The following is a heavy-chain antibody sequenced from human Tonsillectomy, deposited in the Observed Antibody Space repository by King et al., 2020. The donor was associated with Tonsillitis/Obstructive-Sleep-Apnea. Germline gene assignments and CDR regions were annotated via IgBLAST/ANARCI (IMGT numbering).Heavy chain of an antibody. CDR3: TTEWGYCSGGSCYWANTFDY. CDR2: IKSKTDGGTT. CDR1: GFTFSNAW. J-gene: IGHJ4*02. Sequence: VQLVESGGGLVKPGGSLRLSCAASGFTFSNAWMSWVRQAPGKGLEWVGRIKSKTDGGTTDYAAPVKGRFTISRDDSKNTLYLQMNSLKTEDTAVYYCTTEWGYCSGGSCYWANTFDYWGQGTLVTVSS. V-gene: IGHV3-15*01. D-gene: IGHD2-15*01.